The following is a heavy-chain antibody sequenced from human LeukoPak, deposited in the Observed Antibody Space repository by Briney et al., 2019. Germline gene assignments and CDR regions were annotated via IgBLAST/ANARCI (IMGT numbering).Heavy chain of an antibody. Sequence: KPSETLSLTCTVSGYSISSGYYWSWIRQPAGKGLEWIGRISSSGSTNYNPSLKSRVTISVDTSKNQFSLKLSSVTAADTAVYFCARGPYSYDSSGAFDIWGQGTMVTVSS. CDR2: ISSSGST. D-gene: IGHD3-22*01. V-gene: IGHV4-38-2*02. CDR3: ARGPYSYDSSGAFDI. CDR1: GYSISSGYY. J-gene: IGHJ3*02.